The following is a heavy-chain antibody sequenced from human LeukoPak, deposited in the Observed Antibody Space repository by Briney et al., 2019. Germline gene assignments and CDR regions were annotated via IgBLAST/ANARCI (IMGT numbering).Heavy chain of an antibody. D-gene: IGHD3-10*01. Sequence: GGSLRLSCAASGFTFSSYLMNWVRQAPGKGLEWVSAISGSGGSTYYADSVKGRFTISRDNSKNTLYLQMNSLRAEDTAVYYCVKGVRTYYYGSGSYPFHYFDYWGQGTLVTVSS. CDR1: GFTFSSYL. CDR2: ISGSGGST. CDR3: VKGVRTYYYGSGSYPFHYFDY. V-gene: IGHV3-23*01. J-gene: IGHJ4*02.